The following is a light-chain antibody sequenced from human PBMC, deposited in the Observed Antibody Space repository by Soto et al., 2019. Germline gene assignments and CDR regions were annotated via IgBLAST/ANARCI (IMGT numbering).Light chain of an antibody. V-gene: IGKV1-5*03. J-gene: IGKJ1*01. CDR3: QQYDTYSRT. CDR1: QSISSW. Sequence: DIQMTQSTSTLSAPVGDRVTITCRASQSISSWLAWYQPKPGKAPKLLIYEASRLESGVPSRISGSGSGTEFTLTISSLQPDDFATYYCQQYDTYSRTFGQGAKVDIK. CDR2: EAS.